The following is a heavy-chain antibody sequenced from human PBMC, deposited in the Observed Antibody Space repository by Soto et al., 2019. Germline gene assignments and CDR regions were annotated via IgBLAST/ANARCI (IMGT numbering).Heavy chain of an antibody. CDR2: ISAYNGNT. D-gene: IGHD5-18*01. J-gene: IGHJ4*02. V-gene: IGHV1-18*01. CDR1: GYTFTSYG. CDR3: ARLVVGQLWTKYYFDY. Sequence: ASVKVSCKASGYTFTSYGISWVRQAPGQGLEWMGWISAYNGNTNYAQKLQGRVTMTTDTSTSTAYMELRSLRSDDTAVYYCARLVVGQLWTKYYFDYWGQGTLGTVS.